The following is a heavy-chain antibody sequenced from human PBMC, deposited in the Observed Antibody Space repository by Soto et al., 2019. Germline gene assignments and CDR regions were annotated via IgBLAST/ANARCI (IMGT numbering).Heavy chain of an antibody. V-gene: IGHV1-3*01. CDR1: GYTFTSYA. CDR2: INAGNGNT. CDR3: ERELVAGIIFYFDY. Sequence: VKVSCKASGYTFTSYALHWVRQAPGQRLEWMGWINAGNGNTKYSQKFQGRVTITRDTSASTAYMELSSLRSEDTAVYYCERELVAGIIFYFDYWGQGTLVTVSS. J-gene: IGHJ4*02. D-gene: IGHD6-19*01.